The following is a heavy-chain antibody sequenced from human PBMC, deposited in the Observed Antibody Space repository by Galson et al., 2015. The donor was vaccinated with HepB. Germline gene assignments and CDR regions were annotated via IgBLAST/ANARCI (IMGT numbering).Heavy chain of an antibody. V-gene: IGHV3-7*03. CDR1: GITFSNYW. D-gene: IGHD3-10*01. J-gene: IGHJ4*02. CDR3: ARDFGSRFYFDY. CDR2: IKQDGSEK. Sequence: SLRLSCAASGITFSNYWMTWVRQAPGKGLEWVANIKQDGSEKYYVDSVKGRFTISRDNAKNSLYLQMNSLRAEDTAVYYCARDFGSRFYFDYWGQGTLVTVSS.